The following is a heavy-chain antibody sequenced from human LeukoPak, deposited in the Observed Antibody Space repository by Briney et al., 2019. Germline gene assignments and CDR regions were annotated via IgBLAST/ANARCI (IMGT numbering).Heavy chain of an antibody. CDR1: GGTFSSYA. CDR2: IIPIFGTA. V-gene: IGHV1-69*05. Sequence: SVKVSCKASGGTFSSYAISWVRQAPGQGLEWMGGIIPIFGTANYAQKFQGRVTITTDESTSTAYMGLSSLRSEDTAVYYCAIFKGSPYYYDSSGYSFDYWGQGTLVTVSS. J-gene: IGHJ4*02. D-gene: IGHD3-22*01. CDR3: AIFKGSPYYYDSSGYSFDY.